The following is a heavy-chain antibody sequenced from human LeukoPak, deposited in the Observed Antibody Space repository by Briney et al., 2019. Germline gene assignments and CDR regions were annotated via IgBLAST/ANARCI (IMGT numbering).Heavy chain of an antibody. CDR1: GFTFSSYG. J-gene: IGHJ4*02. D-gene: IGHD5-12*01. CDR3: AKGRWLRIFDY. V-gene: IGHV3-30*18. Sequence: QPGRSLRLSCAASGFTFSSYGMHWVRQAPGKGLEWVAVISYDGSNKYYADSVKGRFTISRDNSKNTLYLQMNSLRAEDTAVYYCAKGRWLRIFDYWGQGTLVTVSS. CDR2: ISYDGSNK.